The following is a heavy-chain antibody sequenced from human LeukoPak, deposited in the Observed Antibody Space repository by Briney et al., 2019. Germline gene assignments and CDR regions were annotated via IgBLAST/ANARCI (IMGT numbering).Heavy chain of an antibody. Sequence: ASVKVSCKASGYTFTTYDITWVRQATGQGLEWMGWMNPNSGNTAYAQKFQGRVTITRNTSISTAYMELSSLRAEDTALYYCANLAGLPKLDDYGDSDAFDIWGQGTVVTVSS. V-gene: IGHV1-8*03. CDR2: MNPNSGNT. CDR3: ANLAGLPKLDDYGDSDAFDI. D-gene: IGHD4-17*01. J-gene: IGHJ3*02. CDR1: GYTFTTYD.